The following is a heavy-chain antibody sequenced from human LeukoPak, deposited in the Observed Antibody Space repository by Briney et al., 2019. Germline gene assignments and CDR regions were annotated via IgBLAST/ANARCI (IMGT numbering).Heavy chain of an antibody. Sequence: SETLSLTCTVSGDSIRSSSYHWGWIRQPPGKGLEWIGSIYYSGSTYNNRSLKRRLTISIDTSKNQFSLRLSSVTAADTAVYYCTREVEGYSYASGRFLHFDPWGQGTLVTVSS. CDR2: IYYSGST. CDR1: GDSIRSSSYH. V-gene: IGHV4-39*07. CDR3: TREVEGYSYASGRFLHFDP. D-gene: IGHD3-10*01. J-gene: IGHJ5*02.